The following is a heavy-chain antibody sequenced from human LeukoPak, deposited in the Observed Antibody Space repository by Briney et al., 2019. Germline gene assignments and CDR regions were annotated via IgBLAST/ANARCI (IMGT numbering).Heavy chain of an antibody. CDR2: IYPGDSDT. D-gene: IGHD3-9*01. J-gene: IGHJ6*02. CDR3: ARQGVNYDILTGYYYYYGMDV. V-gene: IGHV5-51*01. Sequence: GESLKISCKGSGYSFTSYWIGWVRQMPGKGLEWMGIIYPGDSDTRYSPSFQGQVTISADKSISTAYLQWSSLKASDTAMYYCARQGVNYDILTGYYYYYGMDVWGQGTTVTVSS. CDR1: GYSFTSYW.